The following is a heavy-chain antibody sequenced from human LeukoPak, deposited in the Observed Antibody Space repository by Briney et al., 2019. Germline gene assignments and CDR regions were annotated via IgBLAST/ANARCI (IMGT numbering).Heavy chain of an antibody. CDR1: GFTFSSYA. D-gene: IGHD2-2*01. Sequence: GGSLRLSCAASGFTFSSYAMNWVRQAPGKGLEWVSTISGSGNSTYYADSVKGRFTISRDTSKNTLYLQMNSLRAEDTAVYYCAKHTSRVPPLDAFDIWGQGTMVTVSS. V-gene: IGHV3-23*01. CDR2: ISGSGNST. CDR3: AKHTSRVPPLDAFDI. J-gene: IGHJ3*02.